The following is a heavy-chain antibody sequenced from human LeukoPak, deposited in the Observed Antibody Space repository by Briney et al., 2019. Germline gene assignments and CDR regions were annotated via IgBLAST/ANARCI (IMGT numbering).Heavy chain of an antibody. V-gene: IGHV4-34*01. J-gene: IGHJ6*03. CDR3: AREEYYYYMDV. CDR1: GGSFSGYY. Sequence: SETLSLTCAVYGGSFSGYYWSWIRQPPGKGLEWIGEINHSGSTNYNPSLKSRVTISVDTSKNQFSLKVSSVIAADTAVYYCAREEYYYYMDVWGKGTTVTVSS. CDR2: INHSGST.